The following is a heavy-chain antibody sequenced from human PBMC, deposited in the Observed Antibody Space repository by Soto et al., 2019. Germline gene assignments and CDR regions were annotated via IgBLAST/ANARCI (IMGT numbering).Heavy chain of an antibody. CDR2: IRFDGSNI. CDR3: ARDGVGVTTFWGFLDY. CDR1: ESIFRGYG. J-gene: IGHJ4*02. Sequence: QVQMVESGGGVVQPGGSLRLSCAVSESIFRGYGMHWVRQAPGKGLEWVAIIRFDGSNIHYADYVMGRFTISRDNSKNMLYLGMNNLRVEDTAVYYCARDGVGVTTFWGFLDYWGQGTMVTVSA. V-gene: IGHV3-33*01. D-gene: IGHD3-10*02.